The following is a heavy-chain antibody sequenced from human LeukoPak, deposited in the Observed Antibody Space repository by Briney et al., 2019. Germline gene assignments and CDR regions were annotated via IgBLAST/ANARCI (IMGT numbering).Heavy chain of an antibody. CDR1: GGSISSYY. V-gene: IGHV4-4*07. CDR3: ARLRPDVDIVATTKAYAFDI. CDR2: IYTSGST. D-gene: IGHD5-12*01. Sequence: SETLSLTCTVSGGSISSYYWSWIRQPAGKGLEWIGRIYTSGSTNYNPSLKSRVTMSVDTSKNQFSLKLSSVTAAVTAVYYCARLRPDVDIVATTKAYAFDIWGQGTMVTVSS. J-gene: IGHJ3*02.